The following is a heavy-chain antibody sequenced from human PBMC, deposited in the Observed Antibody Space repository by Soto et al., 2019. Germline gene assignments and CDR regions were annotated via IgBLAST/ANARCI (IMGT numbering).Heavy chain of an antibody. J-gene: IGHJ4*02. D-gene: IGHD6-19*01. CDR1: GFTFSSYA. V-gene: IGHV3-23*01. CDR2: ISGSGGST. CDR3: ARRTSGWYLNY. Sequence: EVQLLESGGGLVQPGGSLRLSCAASGFTFSSYAMSWVRQAPGKGLEWVSVISGSGGSTYYADSVKGRFTISRDNSKNTLYLQMNSLRAEDTAVYYCARRTSGWYLNYWGQGTLVTVSS.